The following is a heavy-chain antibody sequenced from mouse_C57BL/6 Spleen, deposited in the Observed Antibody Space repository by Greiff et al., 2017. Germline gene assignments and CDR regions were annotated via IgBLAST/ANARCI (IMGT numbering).Heavy chain of an antibody. CDR3: ERWYYDCSYWYCDV. CDR2: ILPGSGST. CDR1: GYTFTGYW. J-gene: IGHJ1*03. D-gene: IGHD1-1*01. Sequence: QVQLQQSGAELMKPGASVKLSCEATGYTFTGYWMEWVKQRPGHGLEWIGEILPGSGSTNYNEKFKGKATFTTDTASTKADMQLSSLTTEYTDIEYCERWYYDCSYWYCDVWGTGTTVTVSA. V-gene: IGHV1-9*01.